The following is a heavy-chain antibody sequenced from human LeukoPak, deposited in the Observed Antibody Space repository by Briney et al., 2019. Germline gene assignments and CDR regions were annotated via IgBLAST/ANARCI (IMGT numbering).Heavy chain of an antibody. V-gene: IGHV4-59*11. Sequence: SETLSLTCTVSGGSISSHYWTWIRQSPVKGLEWIGDISNSGSTSYNPSLKSRVTISIDTSKNQFSLKLSSVTAADTAVYYCGSDALVGYFSYYYMDVWGKGTTVTVSS. CDR1: GGSISSHY. J-gene: IGHJ6*03. CDR2: ISNSGST. D-gene: IGHD2-15*01. CDR3: GSDALVGYFSYYYMDV.